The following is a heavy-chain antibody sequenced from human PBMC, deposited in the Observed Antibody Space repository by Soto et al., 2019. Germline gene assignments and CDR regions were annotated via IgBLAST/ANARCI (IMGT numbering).Heavy chain of an antibody. CDR2: IYWDDDK. V-gene: IGHV2-5*02. Sequence: QITLKESGPTLVKPTQTLTLACTFSGFSLSTSGVGVGWIRQPPGKALEWLALIYWDDDKRYSPSLKSRLTITKDTSKNQVVLTMTNMDPVDTATYYCAHKGAGYRGIKYWGQGTLVTVSS. CDR1: GFSLSTSGVG. J-gene: IGHJ4*02. D-gene: IGHD5-12*01. CDR3: AHKGAGYRGIKY.